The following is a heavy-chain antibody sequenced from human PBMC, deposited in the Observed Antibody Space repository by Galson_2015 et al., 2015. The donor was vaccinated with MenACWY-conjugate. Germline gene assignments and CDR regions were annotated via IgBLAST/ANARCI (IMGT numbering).Heavy chain of an antibody. CDR3: ARLVVYSGYDFFPLGY. J-gene: IGHJ4*02. CDR1: GGSISSSSYY. V-gene: IGHV4-39*01. CDR2: IYYSGRT. D-gene: IGHD5-12*01. Sequence: SESLSLTCTVSGGSISSSSYYWGWLRQPPGKGLEWIGSIYYSGRTYYHPSLKSRVTISADTAKNQFSRKRSSVTAADTAVYYCARLVVYSGYDFFPLGYWGQGTLVTVSS.